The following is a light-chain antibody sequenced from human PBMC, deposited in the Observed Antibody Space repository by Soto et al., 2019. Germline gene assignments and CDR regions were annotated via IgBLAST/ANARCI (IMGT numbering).Light chain of an antibody. V-gene: IGKV1-5*01. J-gene: IGKJ1*01. CDR1: QRISTW. CDR2: GAS. CDR3: QQYHLYWT. Sequence: DIQMTQSPSSLSASVGDRVTITCRASQRISTWLAWYQHXPGSAPKILIYGASTLQSGAPSRFSGSGSGAEFTLTIDNLQPEDFATYYCQQYHLYWTFGPGTKVDIK.